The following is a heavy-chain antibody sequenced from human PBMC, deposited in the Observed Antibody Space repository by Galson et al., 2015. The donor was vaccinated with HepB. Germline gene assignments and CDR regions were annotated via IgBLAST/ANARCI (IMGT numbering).Heavy chain of an antibody. V-gene: IGHV1-69*10. J-gene: IGHJ5*02. CDR2: IIPILGIA. CDR3: ARSVVVVAATMNWFDP. D-gene: IGHD2-15*01. CDR1: GGTFSSYA. Sequence: SVKVSCKASGGTFSSYAISWVRQAPGQGLEWMGGIIPILGIANYAQKFQGRVTITADKSTSTAYMELSSLRSEDTAVYCCARSVVVVAATMNWFDPWGQGTLVTVSS.